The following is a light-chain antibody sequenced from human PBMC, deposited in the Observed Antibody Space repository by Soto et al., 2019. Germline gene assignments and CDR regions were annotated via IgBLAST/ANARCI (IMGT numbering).Light chain of an antibody. CDR1: NIGSKN. Sequence: SYELTQSPSVSVAPGQTARITCGGNNIGSKNVHWFQQRPGQAPVLVVFDDDDRPSGIPDRFSGSNSGNTATLTISRVEAGDEADYYCQVWDSDVLHHVFGTGTKLNVL. CDR2: DDD. CDR3: QVWDSDVLHHV. V-gene: IGLV3-21*02. J-gene: IGLJ1*01.